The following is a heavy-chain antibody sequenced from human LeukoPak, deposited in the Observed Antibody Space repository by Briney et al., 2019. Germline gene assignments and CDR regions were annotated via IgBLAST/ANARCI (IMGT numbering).Heavy chain of an antibody. J-gene: IGHJ4*02. Sequence: GESLKISCKGFGYSFTSYWIAWVRHMPGKGLEWRGIIYPGDSDTRYSPSFQGQVTISGDKSISTVYLQWSSLKASDTAMYYCARVDLYCSSTSCYSFDYWGQGTLVTVSS. D-gene: IGHD2-2*01. V-gene: IGHV5-51*01. CDR1: GYSFTSYW. CDR3: ARVDLYCSSTSCYSFDY. CDR2: IYPGDSDT.